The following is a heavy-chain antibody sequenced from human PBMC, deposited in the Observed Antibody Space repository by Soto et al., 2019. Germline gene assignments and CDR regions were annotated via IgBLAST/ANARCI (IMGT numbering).Heavy chain of an antibody. CDR3: ARDLWSSSSPYYFDY. CDR2: IIPIFGTA. D-gene: IGHD6-6*01. Sequence: SVKVSCKASGGTFSSYAISWVRQAPGQGLEWMGGIIPIFGTANYAQKFQGRVTITADESTSTAYMELSSLRSEDTAVYYCARDLWSSSSPYYFDYWGQGTLVTASS. J-gene: IGHJ4*02. CDR1: GGTFSSYA. V-gene: IGHV1-69*13.